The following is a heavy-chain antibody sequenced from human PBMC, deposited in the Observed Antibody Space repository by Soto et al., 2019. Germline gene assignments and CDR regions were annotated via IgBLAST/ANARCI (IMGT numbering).Heavy chain of an antibody. CDR2: IIPIFGTA. Sequence: QVQLVQSGAEVKKPGSSVKVSCKASGGTFSSYAISWVRQAPGQGLEWMGGIIPIFGTANYAQKFQGRVTITADKSTSTAYMGLSSLRSENTAVYYCASRPYYDFRHGMDVWGQGTTVTVSS. J-gene: IGHJ6*02. CDR3: ASRPYYDFRHGMDV. D-gene: IGHD3-3*01. CDR1: GGTFSSYA. V-gene: IGHV1-69*06.